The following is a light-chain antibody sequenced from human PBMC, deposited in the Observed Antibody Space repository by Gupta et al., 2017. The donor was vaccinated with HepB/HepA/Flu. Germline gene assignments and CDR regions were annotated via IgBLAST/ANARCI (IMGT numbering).Light chain of an antibody. CDR1: SSNIGSNT. V-gene: IGLV1-44*01. J-gene: IGLJ1*01. CDR2: SNN. Sequence: QSVLTQPPSESGTPGQRITFSCSGSSSNIGSNTVNWYQQLPGTAPKLLIYSNNQRPSGGPDRFSGSKSGTSASLAISGLQSEDEADYYCAAWDDSLNGHVFGTGTKVTVL. CDR3: AAWDDSLNGHV.